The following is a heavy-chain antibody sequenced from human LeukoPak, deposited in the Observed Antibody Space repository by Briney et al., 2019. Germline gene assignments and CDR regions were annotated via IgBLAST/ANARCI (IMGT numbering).Heavy chain of an antibody. Sequence: ASVKVSCKASGYSFTRFGMNWVRQAPGQGLEWMGWINPHSGGTNYAQKFQGRVTMTRDTSISTVYMELSSLRSDDTAVYYCARGGTGYSSGWLRAFDIWGQGTMVTVSS. J-gene: IGHJ3*02. CDR2: INPHSGGT. CDR1: GYSFTRFG. V-gene: IGHV1-2*02. CDR3: ARGGTGYSSGWLRAFDI. D-gene: IGHD6-19*01.